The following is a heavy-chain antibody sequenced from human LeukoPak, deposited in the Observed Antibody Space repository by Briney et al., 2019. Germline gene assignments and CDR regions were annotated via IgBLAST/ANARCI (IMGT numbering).Heavy chain of an antibody. CDR1: GSTFTSYT. Sequence: GASVKLSCKASGSTFTSYTISWVRQAPGQGLEWMGGFIPIFGTANYAHKFQGRVTITTDESTRTDYMELSSLRSDDTAVYYCARDAPSLGTRGDYYYMDVWGKGTTVTVSS. D-gene: IGHD3-10*01. CDR2: FIPIFGTA. CDR3: ARDAPSLGTRGDYYYMDV. V-gene: IGHV1-69*05. J-gene: IGHJ6*03.